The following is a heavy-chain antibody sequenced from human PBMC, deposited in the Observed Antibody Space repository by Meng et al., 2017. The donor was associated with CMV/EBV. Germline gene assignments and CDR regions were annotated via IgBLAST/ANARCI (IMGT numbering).Heavy chain of an antibody. Sequence: SETLSLTCTVSGGSISSSSYYWGWIRQPPGKGLEWIGSIYYSGSTYYNPSLKSRVTISVDTSKNQFSLKLSSVTAADTAVYYCESLVGAPLLAWGQGTLVTVSS. D-gene: IGHD1-26*01. CDR3: ESLVGAPLLA. J-gene: IGHJ5*02. CDR2: IYYSGST. CDR1: GGSISSSSYY. V-gene: IGHV4-39*07.